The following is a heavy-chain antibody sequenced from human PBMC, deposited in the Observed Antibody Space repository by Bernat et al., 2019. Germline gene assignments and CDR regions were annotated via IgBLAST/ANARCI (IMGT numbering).Heavy chain of an antibody. CDR3: ARGPIITLATGVPDY. CDR2: IIGSGGST. Sequence: EVQLLESGGGLVQPGGPLRLSCAASGFTFSSYAMTWVRQAPGKGLEWFAGIIGSGGSTYYADHVKGRFTISRDNSKNTLYLQLNSLRAEDTAIYYCARGPIITLATGVPDYWGQGTLVTVSS. V-gene: IGHV3-23*01. D-gene: IGHD5-12*01. CDR1: GFTFSSYA. J-gene: IGHJ4*02.